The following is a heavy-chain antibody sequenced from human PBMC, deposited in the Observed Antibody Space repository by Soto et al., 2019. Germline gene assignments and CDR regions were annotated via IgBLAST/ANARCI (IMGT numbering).Heavy chain of an antibody. Sequence: VGSLRLSCAASGFTFSDYGMHWGRQAPGKGLEWVAVMSYDGSNKYYADSVKGRFTISRDNSKNTLYLQMNRLRDEDTAVYYCAKVREDIVLLVALHYWGQGTQVTVSS. CDR3: AKVREDIVLLVALHY. J-gene: IGHJ4*02. D-gene: IGHD2-8*01. CDR2: MSYDGSNK. CDR1: GFTFSDYG. V-gene: IGHV3-30*18.